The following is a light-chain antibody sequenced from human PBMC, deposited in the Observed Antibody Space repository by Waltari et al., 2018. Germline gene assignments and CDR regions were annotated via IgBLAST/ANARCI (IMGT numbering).Light chain of an antibody. J-gene: IGLJ3*02. CDR2: AIS. V-gene: IGLV2-14*03. Sequence: QSALTQPASVSGSPGQSIAISCTGTSSDVGGYNHVSWYQQHPGKAPKRMCYAISNRPSGVSDHFSDSKSGNPASLPISGLQPEDEADYYCSSFTTSSTWVFGGGTKLTVL. CDR3: SSFTTSSTWV. CDR1: SSDVGGYNH.